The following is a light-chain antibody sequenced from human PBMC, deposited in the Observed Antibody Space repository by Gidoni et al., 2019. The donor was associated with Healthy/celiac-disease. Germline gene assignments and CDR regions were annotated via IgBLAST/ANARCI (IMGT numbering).Light chain of an antibody. J-gene: IGKJ1*01. CDR3: QQSYSTST. CDR2: AAS. V-gene: IGKV1-39*01. CDR1: QSISSY. Sequence: DIQMTQSPSSLSASVGDRVTITCRASQSISSYLNWYQQKPGKAPKLLIYAASSLQSGVPSRFSGSGSGTDFTLTISSLQPEDFATYYFQQSYSTSTFGQXTKVEIK.